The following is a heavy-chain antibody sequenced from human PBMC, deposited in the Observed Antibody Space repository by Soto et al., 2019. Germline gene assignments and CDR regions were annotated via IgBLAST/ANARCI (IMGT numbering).Heavy chain of an antibody. Sequence: QVQLVQSGAEVKKPGASVKVSCKASGYTFTTYDINWVRQATGQGLEWMGWMNPNSGDSHSAQKFQGRVTMTRNTSISAADMELSSLRAEDTAVYYCARWYGGNSGDYWGQGTLVTVSS. CDR1: GYTFTTYD. D-gene: IGHD1-26*01. CDR3: ARWYGGNSGDY. V-gene: IGHV1-8*01. CDR2: MNPNSGDS. J-gene: IGHJ4*02.